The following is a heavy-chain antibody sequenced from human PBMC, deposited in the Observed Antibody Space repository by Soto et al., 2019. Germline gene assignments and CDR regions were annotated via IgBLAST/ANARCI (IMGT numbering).Heavy chain of an antibody. CDR2: ISYDGSNK. D-gene: IGHD2-2*01. V-gene: IGHV3-30-3*01. Sequence: QVQLVESGGGVVQPGRSLRLSCAASGFTFSSYAMHWVRQAPGKGLEWVAVISYDGSNKYYADSVKGRFTISRDNSKNTLYLQINSLRAEDTAVYYCARDQEYRYCSSTSCRSYGMDVWGQGTTVTVSS. CDR3: ARDQEYRYCSSTSCRSYGMDV. CDR1: GFTFSSYA. J-gene: IGHJ6*02.